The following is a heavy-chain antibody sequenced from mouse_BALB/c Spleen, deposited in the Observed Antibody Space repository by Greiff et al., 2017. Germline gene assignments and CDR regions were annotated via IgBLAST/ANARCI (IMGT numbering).Heavy chain of an antibody. V-gene: IGHV5-17*02. J-gene: IGHJ2*01. CDR2: ISSGSSTI. CDR1: GFTFSSFG. D-gene: IGHD2-3*01. Sequence: DVHLVESGGGLVQPGGSRKLSCAASGFTFSSFGMHWVRQAPEKGLEWVAYISSGSSTIYYADTVKGRFTISRDNPKNTLFLQMTSLRSEDTAMYYCARGYDLDYWGQGTTLTVSS. CDR3: ARGYDLDY.